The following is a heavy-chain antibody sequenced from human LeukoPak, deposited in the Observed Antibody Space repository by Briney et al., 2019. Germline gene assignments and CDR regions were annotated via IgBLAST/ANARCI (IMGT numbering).Heavy chain of an antibody. CDR1: GGSISSYY. D-gene: IGHD5-18*01. V-gene: IGHV4-39*07. CDR2: MYSSGST. J-gene: IGHJ4*02. Sequence: SETLSLTCTVSGGSISSYYWGWIRQPPGKGLEWIGSMYSSGSTYYNPSLKSRVTISVDTSKNQFSLKLSSVTAADTALYYCAKGPHTAMAHYFDYWGQGTLVTVSS. CDR3: AKGPHTAMAHYFDY.